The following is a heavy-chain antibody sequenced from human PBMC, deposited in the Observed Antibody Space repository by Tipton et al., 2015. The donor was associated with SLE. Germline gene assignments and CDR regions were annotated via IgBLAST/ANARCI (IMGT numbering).Heavy chain of an antibody. V-gene: IGHV4-34*01. CDR3: ARVGYDSSGYRMDV. Sequence: GLVKPSETLSLTCAVYGGSFSGFYWNWIRQPPGKGLEWIGEINHSGSTNYNPSLKSRVTISVDTSKNQFSLKLSSVTAADTAVYYCARVGYDSSGYRMDVWGQGTTVTVSS. J-gene: IGHJ6*02. CDR2: INHSGST. D-gene: IGHD3-22*01. CDR1: GGSFSGFY.